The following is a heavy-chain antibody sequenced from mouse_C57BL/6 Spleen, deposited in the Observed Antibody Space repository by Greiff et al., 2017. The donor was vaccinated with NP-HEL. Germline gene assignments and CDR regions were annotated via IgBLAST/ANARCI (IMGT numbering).Heavy chain of an antibody. D-gene: IGHD5-1*01. Sequence: EVKVVESGGGLVKPGGSLKLSCAASGFTFSSYAMSWVRQTPEKRLEWVATISDGGSYTYYPDNVKGRITISRDNAKNNLYLQMSHLKSEDTAMYYCARESTRYWYFDVWGTGTTVTVSS. V-gene: IGHV5-4*03. CDR1: GFTFSSYA. CDR3: ARESTRYWYFDV. CDR2: ISDGGSYT. J-gene: IGHJ1*03.